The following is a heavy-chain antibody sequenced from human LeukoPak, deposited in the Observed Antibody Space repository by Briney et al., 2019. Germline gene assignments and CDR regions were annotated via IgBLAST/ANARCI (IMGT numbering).Heavy chain of an antibody. V-gene: IGHV3-7*01. CDR3: ARAWGFYYGSGSYPPDY. CDR2: IKQDGSEK. Sequence: GGSLRLSCAASGFTFSSYWMSWVRQAPGKGLEWVANIKQDGSEKYYVDSVKGRFTISRDNAKNSLYLQMNSLRAEDTAVYYYARAWGFYYGSGSYPPDYWGQGTLVTVSS. J-gene: IGHJ4*02. CDR1: GFTFSSYW. D-gene: IGHD3-10*01.